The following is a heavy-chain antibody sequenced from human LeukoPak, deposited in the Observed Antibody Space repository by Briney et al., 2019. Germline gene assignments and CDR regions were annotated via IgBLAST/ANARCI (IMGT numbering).Heavy chain of an antibody. J-gene: IGHJ4*02. CDR3: GRTRDGYNSASPFDS. Sequence: SETLSLKCTVSAGSISSHYWSWIRQPPGKGLEWIGYIYYSGSTNYNPSLKSRVTISVDTSKNQFSLNLSSVTAADTAVYYCGRTRDGYNSASPFDSWGQGTLVTVSS. CDR1: AGSISSHY. V-gene: IGHV4-59*11. D-gene: IGHD5-24*01. CDR2: IYYSGST.